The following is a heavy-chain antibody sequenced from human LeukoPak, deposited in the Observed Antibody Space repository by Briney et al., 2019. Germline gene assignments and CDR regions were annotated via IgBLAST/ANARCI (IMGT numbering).Heavy chain of an antibody. V-gene: IGHV4-34*01. CDR2: INHSGST. Sequence: SETLSLTCAVYGGSFSGYYWSWIRQPPGKGLEWIGEINHSGSTNYNPSLKSRVTISVDTSKNQFSLKLSSVTAADTAVYYCAGGGGYIHDAFDIWGQGTMVTVSS. CDR1: GGSFSGYY. CDR3: AGGGGYIHDAFDI. J-gene: IGHJ3*02. D-gene: IGHD5-12*01.